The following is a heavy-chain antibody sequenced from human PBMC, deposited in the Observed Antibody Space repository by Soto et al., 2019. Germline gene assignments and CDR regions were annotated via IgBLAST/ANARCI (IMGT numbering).Heavy chain of an antibody. D-gene: IGHD5-18*01. V-gene: IGHV1-18*01. CDR2: ISAFNGNT. Sequence: QVQLVQSGAEVKKPGASVKVSCKTSGYTFTSYGLCWVRQAPGQGLEWMGWISAFNGNTNYAQKLQGRLTMTTDTSTSTGYMELRSLRSDHTAVYYCARDPRAYSFDYWRTSWFDPWGQGTQVIVSS. CDR1: GYTFTSYG. CDR3: ARDPRAYSFDYWRTSWFDP. J-gene: IGHJ5*02.